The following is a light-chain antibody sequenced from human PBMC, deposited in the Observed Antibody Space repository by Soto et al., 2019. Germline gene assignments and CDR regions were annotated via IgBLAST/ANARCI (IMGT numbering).Light chain of an antibody. CDR3: QECNTYSGT. CDR2: MAS. Sequence: DIQMTQSPSTLSASVGDRVTITCRASQSISNWLAWYQQKPGKAPKLLIYMASNLESGVPSRFSGSGSGTEFTITISILQPDDFATFYCQECNTYSGTFGKGTKVEVK. J-gene: IGKJ1*01. V-gene: IGKV1-5*03. CDR1: QSISNW.